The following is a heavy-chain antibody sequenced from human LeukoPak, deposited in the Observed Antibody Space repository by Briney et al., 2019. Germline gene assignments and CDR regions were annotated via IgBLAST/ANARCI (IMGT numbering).Heavy chain of an antibody. CDR3: ARRYFDWWTFDT. D-gene: IGHD3-9*01. CDR1: GGSISSYY. V-gene: IGHV4-59*08. CDR2: IYYSGTA. Sequence: SETLSLTCTVSGGSISSYYWSWIRRPPGKGLEWIGYIYYSGTANYNPSLKSRATVSLDTSKNQFSLRLKSVSAADTAVYFCARRYFDWWTFDTWGQGTLVSVSS. J-gene: IGHJ5*02.